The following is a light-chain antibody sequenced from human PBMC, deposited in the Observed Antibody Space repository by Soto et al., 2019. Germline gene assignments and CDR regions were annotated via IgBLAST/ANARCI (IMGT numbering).Light chain of an antibody. CDR1: QGISSA. J-gene: IGKJ4*01. V-gene: IGKV1D-13*01. Sequence: AIQLTQSPSSLSASVGDRVTITCRASQGISSALAWYQQKPGKPPKLLIYDASSLQSGVPSRFSGSGSGTDFTLTISSLQPEDFATYYCQQVNDYPVTFGGGTKVEI. CDR3: QQVNDYPVT. CDR2: DAS.